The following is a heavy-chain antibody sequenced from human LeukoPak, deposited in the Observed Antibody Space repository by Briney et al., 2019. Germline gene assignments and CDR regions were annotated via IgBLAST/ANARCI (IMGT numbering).Heavy chain of an antibody. Sequence: SETLSLTCNVSGGSINVDYNTDYWSWIRQPAGKGLERIGRIHASEITSYNPSFRGRVTVSLDKSMNQVSLHLASVTAADTAVYYCARDLGINTGWYGFDSWGLGILVTVSS. CDR3: ARDLGINTGWYGFDS. J-gene: IGHJ4*02. CDR2: IHASEIT. V-gene: IGHV4-4*07. D-gene: IGHD6-19*01. CDR1: GGSINVDYNTDY.